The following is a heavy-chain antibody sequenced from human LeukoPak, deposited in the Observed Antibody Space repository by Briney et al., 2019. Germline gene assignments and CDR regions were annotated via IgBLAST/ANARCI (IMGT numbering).Heavy chain of an antibody. D-gene: IGHD4-17*01. Sequence: GGSLRLSCAASGFTFSSYGMHWVRQAPGKGLEWVAVISYDGSNKYYADSVKGRFTISRDNSKNTLYLQMNSLRAKDTAVYYCAKQIAYGDYTFDYWGQGTLVTVSS. J-gene: IGHJ4*02. CDR3: AKQIAYGDYTFDY. CDR2: ISYDGSNK. V-gene: IGHV3-30*18. CDR1: GFTFSSYG.